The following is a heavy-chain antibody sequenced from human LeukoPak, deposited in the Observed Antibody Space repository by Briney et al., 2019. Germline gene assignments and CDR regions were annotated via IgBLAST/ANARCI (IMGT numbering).Heavy chain of an antibody. D-gene: IGHD3-10*01. Sequence: PGRSLRLSCAASGFTFSSYAMHWVRQAPGKGLEWVAVISYDGSNKYYADSVKGRFTISRDNSKNTLYLQMNSLRAEDTAVYYCAREGRSMVRGVTRPWFDPWGQGTLVTVSS. CDR2: ISYDGSNK. V-gene: IGHV3-30-3*01. CDR1: GFTFSSYA. CDR3: AREGRSMVRGVTRPWFDP. J-gene: IGHJ5*02.